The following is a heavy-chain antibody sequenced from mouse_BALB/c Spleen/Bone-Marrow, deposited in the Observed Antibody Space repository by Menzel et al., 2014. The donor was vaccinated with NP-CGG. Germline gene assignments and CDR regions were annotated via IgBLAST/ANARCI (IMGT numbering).Heavy chain of an antibody. CDR1: GFTFTDYY. CDR2: IRNKANSYTT. D-gene: IGHD6-1*01. CDR3: ARSLCPRAMDY. V-gene: IGHV7-3*02. J-gene: IGHJ4*01. Sequence: EVHGMDSGRGLVQPGGSLRPSSATSGFTFTDYYMSWVRQPPGKALEWLGFIRNKANSYTTEYSASVKGRFTISRDNSQSVRYLQMNTRRAEDSATYYCARSLCPRAMDYWGHRTTATISS.